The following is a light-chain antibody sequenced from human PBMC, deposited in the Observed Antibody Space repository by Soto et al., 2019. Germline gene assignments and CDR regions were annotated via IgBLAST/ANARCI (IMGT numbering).Light chain of an antibody. CDR2: KAS. Sequence: DIPMTQSPSTLSASVGDRVTITCRASQNVNSWLAWYQQKPGKAPKLLIYKASTLESGVPSRFSGSGSATVFTLTISSLQPDDFATFYCQQYNHWYSVREGTKLQIK. CDR3: QQYNHWYS. CDR1: QNVNSW. J-gene: IGKJ2*01. V-gene: IGKV1-5*03.